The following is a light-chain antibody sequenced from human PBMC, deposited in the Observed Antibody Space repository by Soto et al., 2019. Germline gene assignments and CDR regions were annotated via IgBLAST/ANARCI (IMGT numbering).Light chain of an antibody. Sequence: DIQMTQSPSTLSASVGDRVTITCRASQSISSWLAWYQQKPGKAPKLLIYDASSLKSGVPSRFSGSGSGTDFTFTISSLQPEDVATYYCQKCDYLPIFGPGTTVDFK. CDR3: QKCDYLPI. J-gene: IGKJ3*01. CDR1: QSISSW. V-gene: IGKV1-5*01. CDR2: DAS.